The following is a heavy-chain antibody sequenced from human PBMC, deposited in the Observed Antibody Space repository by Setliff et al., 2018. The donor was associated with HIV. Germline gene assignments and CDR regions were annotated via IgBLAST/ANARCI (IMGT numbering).Heavy chain of an antibody. CDR3: VRPAFYCSDTHCPGRYFDS. CDR2: IYPGDSDT. CDR1: ANSFASSW. D-gene: IGHD2-15*01. V-gene: IGHV5-51*01. Sequence: GESLKISCKGSANSFASSWVGWVRQMPGKGLEWMGIIYPGDSDTRYSPSFQGQVTISADKSTTTAYLHWSSLKASDAAMYYCVRPAFYCSDTHCPGRYFDSWGQGTLVTVSS. J-gene: IGHJ4*02.